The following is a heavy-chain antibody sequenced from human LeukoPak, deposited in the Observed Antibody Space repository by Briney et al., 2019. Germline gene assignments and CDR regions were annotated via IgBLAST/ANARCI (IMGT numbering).Heavy chain of an antibody. CDR1: GFAFGDYY. D-gene: IGHD1-26*01. V-gene: IGHV3-11*01. J-gene: IGHJ4*02. CDR3: ARDRLGPTASFDY. Sequence: GGSLRLSCAASGFAFGDYYMSWIRQAPGKGLEWVSYIGSLGTTIYYADSVKGRFTVSRDNAKNSLYLQMNSLRVEDTAVYYCARDRLGPTASFDYWGQGTLVTVSS. CDR2: IGSLGTTI.